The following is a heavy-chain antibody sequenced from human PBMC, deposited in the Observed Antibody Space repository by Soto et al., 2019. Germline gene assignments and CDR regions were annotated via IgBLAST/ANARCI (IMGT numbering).Heavy chain of an antibody. D-gene: IGHD6-6*01. V-gene: IGHV4-59*08. J-gene: IGHJ6*03. Sequence: TSETLSLTCTVSGGSISTFYWSWIRQPPGKGLEWIGYIYYSGSTNYNPSLKSRVTISVDTSKNQFSLRLSSVTAADTAVYYCARRIAALYYMDVWGKGTTVTVSS. CDR2: IYYSGST. CDR3: ARRIAALYYMDV. CDR1: GGSISTFY.